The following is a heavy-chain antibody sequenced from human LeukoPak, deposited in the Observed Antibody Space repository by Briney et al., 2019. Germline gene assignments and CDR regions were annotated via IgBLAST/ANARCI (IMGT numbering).Heavy chain of an antibody. CDR2: ISSSGSTI. J-gene: IGHJ6*03. CDR3: AREATAEDYYYYYMDV. CDR1: GFTFSSYE. D-gene: IGHD1-26*01. V-gene: IGHV3-48*03. Sequence: PGGSLRLSCAASGFTFSSYEMNWVRQAPGKGLEWVSYISSSGSTIYYADSVKGRFTISRDNAKNSLYLQMNSLRAEDTAVYYCAREATAEDYYYYYMDVWGKGTTVTISS.